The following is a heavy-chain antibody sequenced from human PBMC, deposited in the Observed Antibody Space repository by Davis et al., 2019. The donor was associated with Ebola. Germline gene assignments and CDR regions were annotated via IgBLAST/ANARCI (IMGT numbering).Heavy chain of an antibody. Sequence: GESLKISCAASGFIVSSNYMSWVRQAPGKGLEWVSVIYSGGSIYYADSVKGRFTISRDSSKNMVYLQMNSLRAEDTAVYYCASDFIVTEDYWGQGTLVTVSS. V-gene: IGHV3-53*01. CDR2: IYSGGSI. J-gene: IGHJ4*02. CDR1: GFIVSSNY. D-gene: IGHD5-18*01. CDR3: ASDFIVTEDY.